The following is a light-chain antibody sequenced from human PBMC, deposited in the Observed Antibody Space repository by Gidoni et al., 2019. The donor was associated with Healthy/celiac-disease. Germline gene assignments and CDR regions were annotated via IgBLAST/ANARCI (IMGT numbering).Light chain of an antibody. CDR2: GNS. Sequence: QSVLTQPPSVSGAPTQSVTISCTGSSSNIGAGYDVNWYQQLPGTAPKLLIYGNSNRPSGVPDRFSGSKSGTSASLAITGLQAEDEADYYCQSYDSSLSGWVFGGGTKLTVL. J-gene: IGLJ3*02. CDR3: QSYDSSLSGWV. CDR1: SSNIGAGYD. V-gene: IGLV1-40*01.